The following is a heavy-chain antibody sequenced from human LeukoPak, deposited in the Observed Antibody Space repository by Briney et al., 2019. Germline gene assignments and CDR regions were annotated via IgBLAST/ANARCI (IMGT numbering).Heavy chain of an antibody. V-gene: IGHV3-9*01. CDR1: GFTFDDYA. CDR2: ISWNGGSI. CDR3: AKVRFIAVAGKRCFDL. D-gene: IGHD6-19*01. Sequence: GGSLRLSCAASGFTFDDYAMHWVRQAPGKGLEWVSVISWNGGSIGYADSVKGRFTISRDKAKNSLSLQMNSLRAEDTALYYCAKVRFIAVAGKRCFDLGGGGTLVTVSS. J-gene: IGHJ2*01.